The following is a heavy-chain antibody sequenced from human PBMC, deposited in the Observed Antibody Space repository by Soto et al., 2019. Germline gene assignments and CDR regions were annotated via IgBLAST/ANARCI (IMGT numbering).Heavy chain of an antibody. V-gene: IGHV3-33*01. CDR3: ARDKRAARPGYYFDY. CDR2: IWYDGSNK. CDR1: GFTFSSYG. J-gene: IGHJ4*02. Sequence: GGSLRLSCAASGFTFSSYGMHWVRQAPGKGLEWVAVIWYDGSNKYYADSVKGRFTISRDNSKNTLYLQMNSLRAEDTAVYYCARDKRAARPGYYFDYWGQGTLVTVSS. D-gene: IGHD6-6*01.